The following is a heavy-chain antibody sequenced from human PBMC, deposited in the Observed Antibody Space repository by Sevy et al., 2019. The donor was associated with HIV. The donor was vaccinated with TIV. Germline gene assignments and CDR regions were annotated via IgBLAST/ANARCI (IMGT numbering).Heavy chain of an antibody. CDR1: GFTFNSHA. CDR3: AKSSLPYGDYHFDQ. CDR2: ISGSGEST. D-gene: IGHD4-17*01. J-gene: IGHJ4*02. V-gene: IGHV3-23*01. Sequence: GGSLRLSCAAAGFTFNSHAMTWVRQAPGKGLEWVAAISGSGESTYYAGAVKGRFTISRDNSKNTLYLQMNSLRAEDTAVYYCAKSSLPYGDYHFDQWGQGTLVTVPS.